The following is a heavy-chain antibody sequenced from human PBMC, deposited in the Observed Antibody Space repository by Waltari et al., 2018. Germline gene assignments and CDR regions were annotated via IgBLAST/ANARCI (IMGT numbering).Heavy chain of an antibody. CDR2: IYSNGDT. Sequence: EVQRVQSGGGLIKPGGSLRLSCAASGFTVSNNYMTCFRQAPGKGLEWVLLIYSNGDTQYADSVRVRATISRDKSKNRLYLQMNRLRADDTAVYYCAGYSSLDHWGQGTLVTVSS. D-gene: IGHD6-13*01. CDR1: GFTVSNNY. V-gene: IGHV3-53*01. CDR3: AGYSSLDH. J-gene: IGHJ4*02.